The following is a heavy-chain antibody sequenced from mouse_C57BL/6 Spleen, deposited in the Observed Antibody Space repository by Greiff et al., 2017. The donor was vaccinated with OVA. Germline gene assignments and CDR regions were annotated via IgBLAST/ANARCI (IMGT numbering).Heavy chain of an antibody. CDR2: INSDGSST. CDR1: GFTFSDYY. CDR3: ARAEDYYGSSHWYFDV. V-gene: IGHV5-16*01. D-gene: IGHD1-1*01. Sequence: EVKVVESEGGLVQPGSSMKLSCTASGFTFSDYYMAWVRQVPEKGLEWVANINSDGSSTYYLDSLKSRFIISRDTAKNILYLQMSSLQSEDSATYSCARAEDYYGSSHWYFDVWGTGTTVTVSS. J-gene: IGHJ1*03.